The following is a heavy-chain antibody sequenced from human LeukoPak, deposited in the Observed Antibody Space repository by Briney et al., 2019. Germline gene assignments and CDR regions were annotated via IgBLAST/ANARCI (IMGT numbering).Heavy chain of an antibody. CDR3: AKDTGSPADATTMEDNAFDI. CDR1: GFIFDDHG. Sequence: GRSLRLSCAASGFIFDDHGMHWVRHAPGKGLEWVSGISWSSGIIGYADSVKGRFTISRDNAKNSLDLQMESLRAEDTAVYYCAKDTGSPADATTMEDNAFDIWGQGTMVTVSS. V-gene: IGHV3-9*01. J-gene: IGHJ3*02. D-gene: IGHD4-23*01. CDR2: ISWSSGII.